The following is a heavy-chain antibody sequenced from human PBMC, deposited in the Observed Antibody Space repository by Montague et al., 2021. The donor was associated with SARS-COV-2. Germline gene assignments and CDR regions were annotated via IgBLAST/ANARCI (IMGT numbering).Heavy chain of an antibody. CDR3: ARDYGDYSYYYGLDV. J-gene: IGHJ6*02. V-gene: IGHV4-61*02. CDR2: IYSSGST. Sequence: TLSLTCTVSGGSIRSGSYYWSWIRQPAGKGLEWIGRIYSSGSTNYNPSLKSRVTMSVDTSKNQFSLKVSSATAAGTAVYYCARDYGDYSYYYGLDVWGQGTTVTVSS. CDR1: GGSIRSGSYY. D-gene: IGHD4-17*01.